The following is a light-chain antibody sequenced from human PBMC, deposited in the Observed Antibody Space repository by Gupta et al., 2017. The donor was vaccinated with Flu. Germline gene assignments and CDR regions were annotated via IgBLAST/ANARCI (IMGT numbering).Light chain of an antibody. CDR1: NIGSKG. CDR3: QVWDSSSDNQV. J-gene: IGLJ3*02. V-gene: IGLV3-21*02. Sequence: SYVLTQPPSVSVAPGQTARITCGGNNIGSKGVHWYQQKPGQAPVLVVYDDSDRHSGIPERFSGSNSGTTATLTISRVEAGDEADYYCQVWDSSSDNQVFGGGTKLTVL. CDR2: DDS.